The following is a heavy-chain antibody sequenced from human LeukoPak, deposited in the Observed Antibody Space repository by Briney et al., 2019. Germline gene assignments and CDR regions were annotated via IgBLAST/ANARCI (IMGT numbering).Heavy chain of an antibody. Sequence: SETLSLTCTVSGGSISSSSYYWGWIRQPPGKGLEWIGSIYYSGSTYYNPSLKSRVTISVDTSKNQFSLKLSSVTAADTAVYYCARRIYRGKGLFDCWGQGTLVTVSS. V-gene: IGHV4-39*01. D-gene: IGHD3-10*01. CDR1: GGSISSSSYY. CDR3: ARRIYRGKGLFDC. CDR2: IYYSGST. J-gene: IGHJ4*02.